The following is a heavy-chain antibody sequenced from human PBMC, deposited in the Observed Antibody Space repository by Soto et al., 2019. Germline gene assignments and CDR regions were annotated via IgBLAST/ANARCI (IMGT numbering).Heavy chain of an antibody. CDR3: AGCIAAAVGRYYYGMDV. D-gene: IGHD6-13*01. Sequence: QVQLVESGGGVVQPGRSLRLSCAASGFTFSSYAMHWVRQAPGKGLEWVAVISYDGSNKYYADSVKGRFTISRDNSKNTLYRQMNSRRAEDTAVYYCAGCIAAAVGRYYYGMDVWGQGTTVTVSS. V-gene: IGHV3-30-3*01. CDR2: ISYDGSNK. CDR1: GFTFSSYA. J-gene: IGHJ6*02.